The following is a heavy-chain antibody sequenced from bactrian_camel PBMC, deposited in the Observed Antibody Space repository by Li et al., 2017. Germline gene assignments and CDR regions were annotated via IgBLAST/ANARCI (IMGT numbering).Heavy chain of an antibody. CDR1: RYRYNSYC. CDR2: IFTSGSGI. CDR3: AAGRLEGCYDGSWLPQIHGDFKY. D-gene: IGHD2*01. J-gene: IGHJ4*01. Sequence: QVQLVESGGGSVKPGGSLRLSCAVTRYRYNSYCILWFRQAPGREREGVATIFTSGSGIYYADSVKGRFIISHDNANDIIHLQMNNLTTEDTAMYSCAAGRLEGCYDGSWLPQIHGDFKYWGQGTQVTVS. V-gene: IGHV3S1*01.